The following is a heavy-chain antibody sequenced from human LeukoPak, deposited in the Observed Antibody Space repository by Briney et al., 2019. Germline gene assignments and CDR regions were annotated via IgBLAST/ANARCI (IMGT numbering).Heavy chain of an antibody. CDR1: GGSISSSSYY. D-gene: IGHD3-3*02. CDR2: IYYSGST. CDR3: ARDPFLEWLFDY. Sequence: SETLSLTCTVSGGSISSSSYYWGWIRQPPGKGLEWIGSIYYSGSTYYNPSLKSRVTISVDTSKNQFSQKLSSVTAADTAVYYCARDPFLEWLFDYWGQGTLVTVSS. V-gene: IGHV4-39*07. J-gene: IGHJ4*02.